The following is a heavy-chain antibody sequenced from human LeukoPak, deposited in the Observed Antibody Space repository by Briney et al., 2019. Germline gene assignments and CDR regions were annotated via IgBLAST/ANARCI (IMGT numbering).Heavy chain of an antibody. D-gene: IGHD4-17*01. J-gene: IGHJ4*02. CDR2: IYYSGST. CDR1: GGSISSSSYY. Sequence: PSETLSLTCTVSGGSISSSSYYWGWIRQPPGKGLEWIGSIYYSGSTYYNPSLKSRVTISVDTSKNQFSLKLSSVTAADTAVYYCARDGVVRMTTVTYFDYWGQGTLVTVSS. CDR3: ARDGVVRMTTVTYFDY. V-gene: IGHV4-39*02.